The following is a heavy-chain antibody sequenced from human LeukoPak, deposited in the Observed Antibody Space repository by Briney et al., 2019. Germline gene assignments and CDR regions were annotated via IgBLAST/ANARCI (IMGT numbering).Heavy chain of an antibody. V-gene: IGHV3-7*01. CDR3: ARRSYHGVIGLYYYYYMDV. CDR1: GFTFSNYW. J-gene: IGHJ6*03. D-gene: IGHD3-10*01. CDR2: IKQDGSEK. Sequence: HPGGSLRLSCAASGFTFSNYWMSWVRQAPGKGLEWVANIKQDGSEKYYVGSVKGRFTISRDNAKNSLYLQMNSLRVEDTAVYYCARRSYHGVIGLYYYYYMDVWGKGTTVTVSS.